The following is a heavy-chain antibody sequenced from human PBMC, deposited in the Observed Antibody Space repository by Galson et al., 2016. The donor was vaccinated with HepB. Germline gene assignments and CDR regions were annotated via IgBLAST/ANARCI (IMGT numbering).Heavy chain of an antibody. CDR1: GFIFDDYG. CDR3: ARGRRNRGAVDV. V-gene: IGHV3-20*04. Sequence: SLRLSCAASGFIFDDYGMTWVLQVPVTGLEWVSGINWNGGSPGSADSVKGRFTISRDNSKNTLYLQVNSLRAEDAAVYYCARGRRNRGAVDVWGQGTMVTVSS. CDR2: INWNGGSP. J-gene: IGHJ3*01. D-gene: IGHD1-14*01.